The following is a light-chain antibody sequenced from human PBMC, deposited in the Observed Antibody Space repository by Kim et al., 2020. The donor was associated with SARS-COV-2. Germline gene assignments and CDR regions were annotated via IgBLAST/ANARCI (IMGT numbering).Light chain of an antibody. CDR2: RED. Sequence: ALGQTVRITCQGDSLSTYYATWYQQKPGQAPVLVMYREDRRPPGIPDRFSGSISGNIASLTITGAQAEDEADYHCSSRDSSGNHLVFGGGTQLTVL. V-gene: IGLV3-19*01. J-gene: IGLJ2*01. CDR3: SSRDSSGNHLV. CDR1: SLSTYY.